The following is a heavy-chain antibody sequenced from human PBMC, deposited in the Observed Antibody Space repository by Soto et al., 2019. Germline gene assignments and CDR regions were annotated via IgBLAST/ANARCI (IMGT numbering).Heavy chain of an antibody. CDR3: ARHDSSGYYCDD. J-gene: IGHJ4*02. CDR1: GYSFTSYW. V-gene: IGHV5-10-1*01. D-gene: IGHD3-22*01. Sequence: PXESLKSSRKGSGYSFTSYWLIWVRQMPGKGLEWMGRIDPSDSYTNYSPSFQGHVTISADKSISTAYLQWSSMKASDTAMYYCARHDSSGYYCDDWGQGTLVTVSS. CDR2: IDPSDSYT.